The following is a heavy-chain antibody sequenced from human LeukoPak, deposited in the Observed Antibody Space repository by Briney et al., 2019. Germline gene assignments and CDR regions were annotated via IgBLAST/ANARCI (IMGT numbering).Heavy chain of an antibody. CDR2: ISSSSSYI. V-gene: IGHV3-21*04. Sequence: GGSLRLSCAASGFTFSSYSMNWVRQAPGKGLEWVSSISSSSSYIYYADSVKGRFTISRDNSKNTLYLQMNSLRAEDTAVYYCAKGSGWYEMDQDYWGQGTLVTVSS. CDR1: GFTFSSYS. CDR3: AKGSGWYEMDQDY. D-gene: IGHD6-19*01. J-gene: IGHJ4*02.